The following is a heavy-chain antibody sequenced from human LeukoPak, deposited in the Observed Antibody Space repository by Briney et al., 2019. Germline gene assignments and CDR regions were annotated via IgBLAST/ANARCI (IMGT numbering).Heavy chain of an antibody. Sequence: GGSLRLSCAASGFTFSSYAMSGVRQAPGKGLEWVSAISGSGGSTYYADSVKGRFTISRDNSKDTVYLQMNSRRAGDTAVDFCSARNYFDSSGSAPPRPEYWGQGTLVTVSS. CDR1: GFTFSSYA. D-gene: IGHD3-22*01. CDR2: ISGSGGST. V-gene: IGHV3-23*01. CDR3: SARNYFDSSGSAPPRPEY. J-gene: IGHJ4*02.